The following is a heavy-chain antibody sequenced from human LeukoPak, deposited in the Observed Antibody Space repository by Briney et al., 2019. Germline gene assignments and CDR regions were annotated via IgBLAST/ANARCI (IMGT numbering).Heavy chain of an antibody. V-gene: IGHV1-18*01. J-gene: IGHJ6*03. CDR3: ARVREPFLEWLLGNYYYMDV. CDR1: GYTFTRDG. CDR2: ISAYNART. Sequence: ASLKVSCKVSGYTFTRDGVSWVRQAPGQGLEWMGWISAYNARTNYSQKFQGRVTMTTDTSTSTAYMELRSLRSDDTAVCYCARVREPFLEWLLGNYYYMDVWGKETTVTVSS. D-gene: IGHD3-3*02.